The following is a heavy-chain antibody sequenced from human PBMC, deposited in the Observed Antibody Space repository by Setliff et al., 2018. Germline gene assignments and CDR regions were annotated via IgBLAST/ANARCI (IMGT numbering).Heavy chain of an antibody. CDR3: ARALYSYDFDY. D-gene: IGHD5-18*01. J-gene: IGHJ4*02. CDR2: IYYSGST. Sequence: PSETLSLTCTVSGGSISSYYWSWIRQPAGKGLEWIGHIYYSGSTNYNPSLKSRVTISVDTSKNQFSLKLSSVTAADTAVYYCARALYSYDFDYWGQGTLVTVSS. V-gene: IGHV4-59*01. CDR1: GGSISSYY.